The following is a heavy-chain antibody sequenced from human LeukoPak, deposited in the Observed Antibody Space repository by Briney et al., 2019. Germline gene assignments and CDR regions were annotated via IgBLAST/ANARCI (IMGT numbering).Heavy chain of an antibody. Sequence: GGSLRLSCAASGLTFAFTNYAMSWVRQAPGKGLEWVSSITGGGRTFYADSMKGRFTISRDNSKITLYLQMSSLRAEDTAVYYCAAHRYSGTYPYYFDFWGQGALVTVSS. D-gene: IGHD1-26*01. J-gene: IGHJ4*02. CDR3: AAHRYSGTYPYYFDF. CDR2: ITGGGRT. CDR1: GLTFAFTNYA. V-gene: IGHV3-23*01.